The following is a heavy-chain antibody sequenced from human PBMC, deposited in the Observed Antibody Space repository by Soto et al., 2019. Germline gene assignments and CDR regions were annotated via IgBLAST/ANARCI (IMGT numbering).Heavy chain of an antibody. V-gene: IGHV3-21*02. CDR1: GFTFSAYT. CDR2: LDPSSTYI. D-gene: IGHD4-17*01. CDR3: VRGSYGDYDS. J-gene: IGHJ5*01. Sequence: EVQLVESGVGLVKPGGSLRLSCAASGFTFSAYTMNWVRQAPGKGLEWVSSLDPSSTYIYYADSVKGRFTLSRDNAKNSLFLRLNSLRADDTALYYCVRGSYGDYDSWGQGTLVTVSS.